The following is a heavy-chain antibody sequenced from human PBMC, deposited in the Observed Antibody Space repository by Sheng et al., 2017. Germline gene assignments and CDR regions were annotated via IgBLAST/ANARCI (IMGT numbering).Heavy chain of an antibody. CDR1: GFTFWSYW. CDR2: IKVDGSET. J-gene: IGHJ6*03. Sequence: EVQVVESGGGLVQPGGSLRLSCVGSGFTFWSYWMSWVRQVPGKGLECVANIKVDGSETYYVDSVKGRFTISRDNTKQSLFXEMNSLRAEDTAVYYCAKIRSHYFYMDLWGQGTTVTVSS. V-gene: IGHV3-7*01. CDR3: AKIRSHYFYMDL. D-gene: IGHD2-15*01.